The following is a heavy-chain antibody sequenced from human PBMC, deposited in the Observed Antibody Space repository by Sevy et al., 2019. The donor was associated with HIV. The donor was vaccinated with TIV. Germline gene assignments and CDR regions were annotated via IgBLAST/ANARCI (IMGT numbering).Heavy chain of an antibody. CDR2: ISVGGKA. J-gene: IGHJ4*02. V-gene: IGHV3-23*01. CDR3: AKRGDRAFDY. Sequence: GGSLRLSCAASGFNFSNYAMSWVRQGPGKGPEWVSGISVGGKAYYADSVKGRFTISRDNSRNTLYLQMNNLRVEDTAVYYCAKRGDRAFDYWGQGTLVTVSS. D-gene: IGHD3-3*01. CDR1: GFNFSNYA.